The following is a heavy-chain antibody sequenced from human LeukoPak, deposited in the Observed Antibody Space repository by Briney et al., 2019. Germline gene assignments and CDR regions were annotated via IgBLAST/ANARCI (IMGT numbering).Heavy chain of an antibody. CDR1: GFTFSSYS. Sequence: SGGSLRLSCAASGFTFSSYSMNWVRQAPGKGLEWVSYISSSSSTIYYADSVKGRFTISRDNAKNSLYLQMNSLRAEDTAVYYCARVAINDYGDYFDYWGQGTLVTVSS. CDR2: ISSSSSTI. CDR3: ARVAINDYGDYFDY. D-gene: IGHD4-17*01. V-gene: IGHV3-48*04. J-gene: IGHJ4*02.